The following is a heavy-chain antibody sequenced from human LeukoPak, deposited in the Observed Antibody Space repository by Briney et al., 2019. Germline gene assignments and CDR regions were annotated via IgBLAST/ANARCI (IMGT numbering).Heavy chain of an antibody. CDR2: MKQGGIDE. CDR1: GGSISSSSYY. J-gene: IGHJ5*02. D-gene: IGHD2-15*01. Sequence: PSETLSLTCTVPGGSISSSSYYWGWVRQAPGKGLEWVASMKQGGIDERYLDSVKGRFTISRDDAKTSVSLQMNSLRDDDTAVYYCARVGYCSGVGCQGRDWFDPWGQGTLVIVSS. CDR3: ARVGYCSGVGCQGRDWFDP. V-gene: IGHV3-7*01.